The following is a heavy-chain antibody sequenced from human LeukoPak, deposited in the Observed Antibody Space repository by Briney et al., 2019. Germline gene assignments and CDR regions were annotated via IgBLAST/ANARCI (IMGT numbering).Heavy chain of an antibody. CDR2: ISSDGSST. V-gene: IGHV3-74*01. Sequence: GGSLRLSCAASGFTLSSYWTHWVRQAPGKGLVWVSRISSDGSSTSYADSVKGRFTISRDNAKNTLYVQMNSLRAEDTAVYYCARDRDSSGYYDHWGQGTLVTVSS. CDR3: ARDRDSSGYYDH. J-gene: IGHJ5*02. D-gene: IGHD3-22*01. CDR1: GFTLSSYW.